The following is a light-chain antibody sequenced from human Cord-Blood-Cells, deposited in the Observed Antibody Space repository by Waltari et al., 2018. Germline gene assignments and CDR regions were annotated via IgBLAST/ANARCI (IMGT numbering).Light chain of an antibody. V-gene: IGLV2-14*01. CDR2: GVS. CDR1: SSDVGGSNY. Sequence: QSALTQPASVSGSPGQSITISCTGTSSDVGGSNYVSWYQQHPGKAPKLVIYGVSNRRSGVSKRFAGSKAGNTASLTISGLQAEDEADYYCSSYTSSSTLEVFGTGTKVTVL. CDR3: SSYTSSSTLEV. J-gene: IGLJ1*01.